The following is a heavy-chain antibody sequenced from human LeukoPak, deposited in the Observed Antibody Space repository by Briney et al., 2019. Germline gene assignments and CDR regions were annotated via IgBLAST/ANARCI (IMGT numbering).Heavy chain of an antibody. J-gene: IGHJ4*02. V-gene: IGHV3-9*01. D-gene: IGHD3-10*01. CDR3: AKSGGGSGTNY. CDR2: ISWNSFSI. CDR1: GFTFDDYA. Sequence: PGGSLRLSCAASGFTFDDYAMHWVRQAPGEGLEWVSGISWNSFSIGYADSVKGRFTISRDNSKNTLYLQLNSLRAEDTAIYYCAKSGGGSGTNYWGQGTLVTVSS.